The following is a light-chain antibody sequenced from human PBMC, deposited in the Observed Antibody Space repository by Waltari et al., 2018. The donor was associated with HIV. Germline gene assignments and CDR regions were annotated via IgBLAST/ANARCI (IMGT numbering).Light chain of an antibody. CDR3: QQYRSLPIT. CDR1: HDTSSS. V-gene: IGKV1-33*01. Sequence: IQMTQSPSSLSASLGDRVTITCQASHDTSSSLNWYQQQPGKAPKLLIYDASKLERGVPSRFTGSGSGTHFTFTITSLQAEDIATYYCQQYRSLPITFGGGTKVEI. CDR2: DAS. J-gene: IGKJ4*01.